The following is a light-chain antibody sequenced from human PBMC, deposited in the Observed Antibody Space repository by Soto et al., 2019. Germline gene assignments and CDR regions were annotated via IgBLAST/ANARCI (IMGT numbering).Light chain of an antibody. CDR1: QSVGSD. J-gene: IGKJ3*01. CDR3: QQYYSYPPSFT. Sequence: EIVMTQSPATLSVSPGARATLSCRASQSVGSDLVWYRQKPGQAPRLLIYGVSNRATGVPDRFSGSGSGTVFTLTISSLQSDDFAVYYCQQYYSYPPSFTFGPGTKVEI. V-gene: IGKV3-15*01. CDR2: GVS.